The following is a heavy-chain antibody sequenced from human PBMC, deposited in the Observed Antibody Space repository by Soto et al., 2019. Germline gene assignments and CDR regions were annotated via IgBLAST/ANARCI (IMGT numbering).Heavy chain of an antibody. J-gene: IGHJ4*02. CDR2: IYHSGSP. V-gene: IGHV4-4*02. Sequence: QVQLQESGPGLVKPSGTLSLTCTVSGGSISSSNWWTWVRQPPGKGLEWIGEIYHSGSPNYNPSLKIRVTISVDTAKNQFSLKLSSVTAADTAVYSCARGVPFDYWGQGILVTFSS. CDR1: GGSISSSNW. CDR3: ARGVPFDY.